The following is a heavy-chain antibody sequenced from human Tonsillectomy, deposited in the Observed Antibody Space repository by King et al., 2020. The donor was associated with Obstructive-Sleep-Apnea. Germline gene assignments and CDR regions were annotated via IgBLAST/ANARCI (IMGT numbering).Heavy chain of an antibody. CDR1: GGTFSSYA. D-gene: IGHD5-24*01. CDR2: IIPILGIA. Sequence: VQLVESGAEVKKPGSSVKVSCKASGGTFSSYAISWVRQAPGQGLEWMGGIIPILGIANYAQKFQGRVTITADKSTSTAYMELSSLRSEDTAVYYCAGEAAGGYKGAPPIGFDYWGQGTLVTVSS. V-gene: IGHV1-69*09. CDR3: AGEAAGGYKGAPPIGFDY. J-gene: IGHJ4*02.